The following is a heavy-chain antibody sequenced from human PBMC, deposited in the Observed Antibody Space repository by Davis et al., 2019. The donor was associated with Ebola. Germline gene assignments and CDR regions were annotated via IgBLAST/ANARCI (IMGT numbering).Heavy chain of an antibody. V-gene: IGHV3-20*04. CDR2: INWNGGST. J-gene: IGHJ6*02. CDR3: ARDRGIAAAGHYYYGMDV. CDR1: GFTFSSYS. D-gene: IGHD6-13*01. Sequence: GESLKISCAASGFTFSSYSMNWVRQAPGKGLEWVSGINWNGGSTDYADSVKGRFTISRDNAKNSLYLQMNSLRAEDTAVYYCARDRGIAAAGHYYYGMDVWGQGTTVTVSS.